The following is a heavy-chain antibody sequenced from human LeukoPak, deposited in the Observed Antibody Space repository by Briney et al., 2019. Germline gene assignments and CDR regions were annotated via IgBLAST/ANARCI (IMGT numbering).Heavy chain of an antibody. CDR1: GYRLSSYG. CDR3: AREGRYYYYYMDV. CDR2: SSAYNGNT. V-gene: IGHV1-18*01. J-gene: IGHJ6*03. Sequence: ASVKVSCKASGYRLSSYGISWVRQAPGQGLEWMGWSSAYNGNTNYAKKFQGRVIMTTETSTNTAKMELRSLRSDDTAVYYCAREGRYYYYYMDVWGKGTTVTVSS.